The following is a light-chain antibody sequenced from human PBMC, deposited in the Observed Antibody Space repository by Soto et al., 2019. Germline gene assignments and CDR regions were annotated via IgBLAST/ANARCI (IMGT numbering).Light chain of an antibody. CDR1: QGIRNQ. V-gene: IGKV1-17*01. CDR3: LQHDFYPRT. J-gene: IGKJ1*01. CDR2: AAS. Sequence: DIPMTQSPSSLTASVGDRVTITCRASQGIRNQLGWYQQKPGKAPKRLIYAASTLQSGVPSRFSGSGSGTEFTLSISSLQPEDFATYYCLQHDFYPRTFGQGTKVEI.